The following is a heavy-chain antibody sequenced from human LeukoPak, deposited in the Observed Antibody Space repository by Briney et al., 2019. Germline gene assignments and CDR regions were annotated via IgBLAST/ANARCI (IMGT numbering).Heavy chain of an antibody. Sequence: GRSLRLSCAASGFTFNTYGMHWVRQAPGKGLEWVALIWHDGSTKYYTDSVKGRFTISRDNSENTLFLQMNSLRAEDTAVYYCAKEPREYCSSTSCPNWFDSWGQGTLVTVSS. CDR1: GFTFNTYG. V-gene: IGHV3-33*06. CDR2: IWHDGSTK. CDR3: AKEPREYCSSTSCPNWFDS. D-gene: IGHD2-2*01. J-gene: IGHJ5*01.